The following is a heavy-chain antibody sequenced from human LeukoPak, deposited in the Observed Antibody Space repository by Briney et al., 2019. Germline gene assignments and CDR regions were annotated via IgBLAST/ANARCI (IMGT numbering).Heavy chain of an antibody. D-gene: IGHD3-10*01. J-gene: IGHJ4*02. CDR1: GFTFSSCS. CDR2: ISSSSSYI. Sequence: GGSLRLSCAASGFTFSSCSMNWVRQAPGKGLEWVSSISSSSSYIYYADSVKGRFTISRDNAKNSLYLQMNSLRAEDTAVYYCARAPEAYYGSGSYYSWGQGTLVTVSS. CDR3: ARAPEAYYGSGSYYS. V-gene: IGHV3-21*01.